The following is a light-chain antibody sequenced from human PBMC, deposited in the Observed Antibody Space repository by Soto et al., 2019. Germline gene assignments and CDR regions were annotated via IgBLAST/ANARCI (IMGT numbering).Light chain of an antibody. CDR2: GAS. J-gene: IGKJ1*01. CDR1: QSVSSN. Sequence: EIVMTQSPATLSVSPGERATLSCRASQSVSSNLAWYQQKPVQAPRVLIYGASTRATGIPARFSGSGSGTEFTLTISSLQSEDFAVYYCQQFNNWPETFGQGTKVEIE. CDR3: QQFNNWPET. V-gene: IGKV3-15*01.